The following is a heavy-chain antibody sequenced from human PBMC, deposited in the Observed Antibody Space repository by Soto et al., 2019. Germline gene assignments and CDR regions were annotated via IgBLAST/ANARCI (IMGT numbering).Heavy chain of an antibody. J-gene: IGHJ4*02. CDR1: GFMFSSYA. Sequence: EVQLLESGGGLVRPGGSLRLSCRVSGFMFSSYAMTWVRQVPGKGLEWVSSISGSGGSTYYSDSVRGRFTISRDNSKKVLYLEMSRLKGDDTAVYLCAKDGSWGDHYYFDNWGQGTLVTVSS. CDR3: AKDGSWGDHYYFDN. D-gene: IGHD2-21*02. V-gene: IGHV3-23*01. CDR2: ISGSGGST.